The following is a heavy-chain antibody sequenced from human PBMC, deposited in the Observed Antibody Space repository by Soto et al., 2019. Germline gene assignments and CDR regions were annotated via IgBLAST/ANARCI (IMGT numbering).Heavy chain of an antibody. CDR3: ARQNLGDYVDGRSRYYYGMDV. D-gene: IGHD4-17*01. Sequence: SVKVSCKASGGTFSSYTISWVRQAPGQGLEWMGRIIPILGIANYAQKFQGRVTITADKSTSTAYMELSSLKSEDTAVYYCARQNLGDYVDGRSRYYYGMDVWGQGTTVTVSS. CDR2: IIPILGIA. V-gene: IGHV1-69*02. CDR1: GGTFSSYT. J-gene: IGHJ6*02.